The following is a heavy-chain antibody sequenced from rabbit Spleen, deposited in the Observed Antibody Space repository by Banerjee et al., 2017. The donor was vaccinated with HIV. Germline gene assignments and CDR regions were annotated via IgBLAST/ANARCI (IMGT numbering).Heavy chain of an antibody. CDR2: IDSGSSGFT. CDR1: GVSFSISSY. Sequence: QSLEESGGDLVKPGASLTLTCTASGVSFSISSYMCWVRQAPGKGLEWIACIDSGSSGFTYYATWAKGRFTCSKTSSTTVTLQMTRLTAADTATYFCARDTSSSFSSYGMDLWGPGPLVTVS. V-gene: IGHV1S40*01. J-gene: IGHJ6*01. D-gene: IGHD1-1*01. CDR3: ARDTSSSFSSYGMDL.